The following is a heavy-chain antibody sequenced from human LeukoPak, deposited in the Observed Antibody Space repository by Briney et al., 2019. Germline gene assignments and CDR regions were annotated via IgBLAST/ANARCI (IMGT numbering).Heavy chain of an antibody. D-gene: IGHD6-6*01. J-gene: IGHJ3*02. CDR1: GFTFDDYA. CDR3: AKDNAAGGIAARLDHDAFDI. CDR2: ISWNSGSI. Sequence: PGRSLRLSCAASGFTFDDYAMHWVRQAPGKGLEWVSGISWNSGSIGYADSVKGRFTISRDNAKNSLYLQMNSLRAEDTAVYYCAKDNAAGGIAARLDHDAFDIWGQGTMVTVSS. V-gene: IGHV3-9*01.